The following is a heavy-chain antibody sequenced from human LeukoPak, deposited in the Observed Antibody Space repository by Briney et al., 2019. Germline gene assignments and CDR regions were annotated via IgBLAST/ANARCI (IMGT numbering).Heavy chain of an antibody. J-gene: IGHJ4*02. V-gene: IGHV3-53*01. D-gene: IGHD2-2*02. Sequence: GGSLRLSCAASGFTVSSNYMSWVRQAPGKGLEWVSVIYNGGSTYYADSVKGRFTISRDNSKNTLYLQMNSLRAEDTAVYYCAKSLGYCSSTSCYNFVYFDYWGQGTLVTVSS. CDR1: GFTVSSNY. CDR2: IYNGGST. CDR3: AKSLGYCSSTSCYNFVYFDY.